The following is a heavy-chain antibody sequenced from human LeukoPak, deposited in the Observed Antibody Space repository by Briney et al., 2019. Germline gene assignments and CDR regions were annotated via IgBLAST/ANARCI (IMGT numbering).Heavy chain of an antibody. Sequence: GGSLRLSCAASGLRFESYWMTWVRQAPGKGLEWVASINQDGSEKYYVDSVKGRFTMSRDNPKNSVSLQMDSLRTEHTAVYYCARDIGDRPYFYYYMDFWGSGTTATVSS. V-gene: IGHV3-7*01. J-gene: IGHJ6*03. CDR2: INQDGSEK. D-gene: IGHD4-17*01. CDR3: ARDIGDRPYFYYYMDF. CDR1: GLRFESYW.